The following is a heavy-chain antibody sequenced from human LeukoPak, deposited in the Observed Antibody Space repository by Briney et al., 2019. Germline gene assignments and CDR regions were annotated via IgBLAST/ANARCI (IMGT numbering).Heavy chain of an antibody. CDR2: ISYDGSNK. CDR3: AKDHSSSWYDY. D-gene: IGHD6-13*01. CDR1: GFTFSSYG. V-gene: IGHV3-30*18. J-gene: IGHJ4*02. Sequence: GGSLRLSCAASGFTFSSYGMRWVRQAPGKGLEWVAVISYDGSNKYYADSVKGRFTISRDNSKNTLYLQMNSLRAEDTAVYYCAKDHSSSWYDYWGQGTLVTVSS.